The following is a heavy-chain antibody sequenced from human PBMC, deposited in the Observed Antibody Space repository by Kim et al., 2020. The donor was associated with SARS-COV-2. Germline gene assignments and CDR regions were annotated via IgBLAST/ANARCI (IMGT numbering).Heavy chain of an antibody. J-gene: IGHJ4*02. V-gene: IGHV1-46*01. D-gene: IGHD3-3*01. CDR2: ISFSGDTA. CDR1: EYSFTSYW. Sequence: ASVKVSCMASEYSFTSYWLHWVRQAPGQGLEWMGIISFSGDTAIYAQKFQGRITMTRDTSTSTVYMEVRSLISDDTAVYFCARERSGLVDYWGQGTLITVSS. CDR3: ARERSGLVDY.